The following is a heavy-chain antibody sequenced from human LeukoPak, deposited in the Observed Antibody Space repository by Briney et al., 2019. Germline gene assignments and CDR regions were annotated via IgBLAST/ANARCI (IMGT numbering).Heavy chain of an antibody. CDR2: ISYDGSNK. CDR3: AKPYGDYYDAFDI. D-gene: IGHD4-17*01. Sequence: GGSLRLSCAASGFTFSSYGMHWVRQVPGKGLEWVAVISYDGSNKYYADSVKGRFTISRDNSKNTLYLQMNSLRAEDTAVYYCAKPYGDYYDAFDIWGQGTMVTVSS. J-gene: IGHJ3*02. V-gene: IGHV3-30*18. CDR1: GFTFSSYG.